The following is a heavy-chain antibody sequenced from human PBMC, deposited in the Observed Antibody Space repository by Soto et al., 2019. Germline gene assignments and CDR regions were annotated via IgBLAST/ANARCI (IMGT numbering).Heavy chain of an antibody. D-gene: IGHD3-10*01. Sequence: QLQLQESGPGLVKPSETLSLTCTVSGGSISSSSYYWGWIRQPPGKGLEWIGSIYYSGSTYYNPSLKRRVTISVDTSKNQCSLQLSSVTAADTAVYYCARHARNRGVHYGRQPNWFDPWGQGTLVTVSS. CDR2: IYYSGST. V-gene: IGHV4-39*01. CDR1: GGSISSSSYY. J-gene: IGHJ5*02. CDR3: ARHARNRGVHYGRQPNWFDP.